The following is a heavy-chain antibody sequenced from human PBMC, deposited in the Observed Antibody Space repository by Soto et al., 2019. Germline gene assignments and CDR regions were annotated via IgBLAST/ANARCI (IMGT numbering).Heavy chain of an antibody. Sequence: GGSLRLSCAASGFTFSSYAMHWVRQAPGKGLEWVAVISYDGSNKYYADSVKGRFTISRDNSKNTLYLQMNSLRAEDTAVYYCARQGYSSSWYVQYFDYWGHGTLVTVSS. CDR3: ARQGYSSSWYVQYFDY. D-gene: IGHD6-13*01. V-gene: IGHV3-30-3*01. CDR1: GFTFSSYA. CDR2: ISYDGSNK. J-gene: IGHJ4*01.